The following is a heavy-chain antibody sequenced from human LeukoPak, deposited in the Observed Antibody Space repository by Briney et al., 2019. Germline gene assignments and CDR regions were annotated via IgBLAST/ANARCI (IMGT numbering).Heavy chain of an antibody. CDR2: IYNSGTT. V-gene: IGHV4-39*01. Sequence: SETLSLTCTVSSGSIRSNCYGWGWLRQPPGKGLEWIVTIYNSGTTYYSPSLKSRVTLALDTSKNQFSLKLNSVTAADTAIYYCARHARGLATRPYYFDSWGQGTLVTVSS. CDR3: ARHARGLATRPYYFDS. J-gene: IGHJ4*02. CDR1: SGSIRSNCYG. D-gene: IGHD3-3*02.